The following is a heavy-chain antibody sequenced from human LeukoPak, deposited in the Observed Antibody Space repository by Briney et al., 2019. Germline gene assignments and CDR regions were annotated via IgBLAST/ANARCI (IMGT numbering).Heavy chain of an antibody. CDR3: ARANWGPYC. V-gene: IGHV3-7*01. Sequence: PGGPLRLSCAASGFTFNKYWMIWVRQAPGKGLEWVANIKQEGSDKHYVSSVKGRFTISRDNAKNSVYLQMNSLRHEDTAIYYWARANWGPYCSGQRTLVSPPS. J-gene: IGHJ4*02. D-gene: IGHD7-27*01. CDR2: IKQEGSDK. CDR1: GFTFNKYW.